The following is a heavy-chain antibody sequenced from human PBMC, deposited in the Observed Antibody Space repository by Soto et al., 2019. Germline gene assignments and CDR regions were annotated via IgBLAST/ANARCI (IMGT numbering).Heavy chain of an antibody. CDR2: INAGNGNT. CDR1: GYTFTSYA. V-gene: IGHV1-3*01. D-gene: IGHD3-22*01. Sequence: ASVKVSCKASGYTFTSYAMHWVRQAPGQRLEWMGWINAGNGNTKYSQKFQGRVTITRDTSASTAYMELSSLRSEDTAVYYCARGERYYYDSSGYFCFDYWGQGTLVTVSS. J-gene: IGHJ4*02. CDR3: ARGERYYYDSSGYFCFDY.